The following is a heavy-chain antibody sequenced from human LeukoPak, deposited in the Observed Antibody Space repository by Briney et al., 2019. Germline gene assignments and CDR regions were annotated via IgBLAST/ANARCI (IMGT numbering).Heavy chain of an antibody. CDR1: GFTFTTYW. J-gene: IGHJ3*02. Sequence: GGSLRLSCAASGFTFTTYWMSWVRQAPGKGLEWVANIKQDGTEKYYVDSVKGRFTISRDNAKNSMYLQMNSLRAEDTAVYYCARGWSAFDIWGRGTMVTVSS. V-gene: IGHV3-7*03. CDR2: IKQDGTEK. CDR3: ARGWSAFDI.